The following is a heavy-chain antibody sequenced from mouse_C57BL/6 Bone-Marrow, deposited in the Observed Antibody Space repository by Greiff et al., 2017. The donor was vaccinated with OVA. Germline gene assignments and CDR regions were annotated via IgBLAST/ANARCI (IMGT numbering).Heavy chain of an antibody. CDR3: ARRGRDGWYVDV. CDR1: EYEFPSHD. CDR2: INSDGGST. J-gene: IGHJ1*03. V-gene: IGHV5-2*03. D-gene: IGHD3-3*01. Sequence: EVKLVESGGGLVQPGESLKLSCESNEYEFPSHDMSWVRKTPEKRLELVAAINSDGGSTYYPDTMEGRFIISRDNTKKTLYLQMSSLSSEGTALYYCARRGRDGWYVDVWGTGTTVTVSS.